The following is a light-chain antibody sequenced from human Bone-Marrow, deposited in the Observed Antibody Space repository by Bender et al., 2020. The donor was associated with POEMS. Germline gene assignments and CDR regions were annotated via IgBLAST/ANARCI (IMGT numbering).Light chain of an antibody. CDR2: EVN. CDR3: CSYTSTSLV. Sequence: QSALTQPPSASGSPGQSVTITCTGTSSDVGDYDYVSWYQQHPGKAPKLIIFEVNRRPSGVPDRFSGSKSGNAASLTVSGLRAEDEADYYCCSYTSTSLVFGGGTKVTVL. V-gene: IGLV2-8*01. J-gene: IGLJ2*01. CDR1: SSDVGDYDY.